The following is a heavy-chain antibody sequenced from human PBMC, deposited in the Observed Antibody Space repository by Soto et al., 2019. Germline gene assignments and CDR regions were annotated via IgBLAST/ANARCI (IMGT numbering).Heavy chain of an antibody. V-gene: IGHV1-2*02. J-gene: IGHJ6*02. CDR1: GYTFNGYY. CDR2: INPLSGVT. CDR3: ARMFGVVHPFYYYYGMDV. D-gene: IGHD3-3*01. Sequence: ASVKVSCKASGYTFNGYYMHWVRQAPGQGLEWMGWINPLSGVTNYAQKFQGRVTMTRDTSISTAYMELNRLRSDDTAVYYCARMFGVVHPFYYYYGMDVWGQGTTVTSP.